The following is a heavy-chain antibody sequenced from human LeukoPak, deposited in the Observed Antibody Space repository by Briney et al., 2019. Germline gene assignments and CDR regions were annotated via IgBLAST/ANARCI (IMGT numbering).Heavy chain of an antibody. Sequence: GGSLRLSCVVSGFSFSSHSMNWVRQAPGKGLEWVSFISDSSSYIYYAGSVKGRFTIFRDNAKNSLFLQMNSLRAEDTAVYYCARDFRWNDVLDSWGQGTLVTVSS. CDR1: GFSFSSHS. D-gene: IGHD1-1*01. CDR3: ARDFRWNDVLDS. CDR2: ISDSSSYI. V-gene: IGHV3-21*01. J-gene: IGHJ4*02.